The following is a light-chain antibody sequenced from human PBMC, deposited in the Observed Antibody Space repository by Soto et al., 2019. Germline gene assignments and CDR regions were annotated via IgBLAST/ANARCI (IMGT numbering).Light chain of an antibody. CDR1: RSVSFN. Sequence: EIVMTQSPAILSVSPGDRGTLSCRASRSVSFNLAWYQQKPGQPPRLLIYAASTRATGVPGRFSGSGSGTEFTLTISSLQSEDFAVYYCEQYNNWPPLTFGGGTMVEIK. J-gene: IGKJ4*01. CDR3: EQYNNWPPLT. CDR2: AAS. V-gene: IGKV3-15*01.